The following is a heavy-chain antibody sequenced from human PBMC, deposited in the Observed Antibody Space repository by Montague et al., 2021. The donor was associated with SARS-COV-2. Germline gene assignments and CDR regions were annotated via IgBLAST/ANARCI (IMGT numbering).Heavy chain of an antibody. CDR3: ARGRQHINMVVVVVTGGEYYFDF. D-gene: IGHD3-22*01. V-gene: IGHV4-34*01. CDR1: DESFSDYS. Sequence: SETLSLTCAVYDESFSDYSWTWIRQPPGKGLEWIGEINHRGSTNYNPSLKSRVTISVDTSKNQFSLKMTSVTAADTAVYYCARGRQHINMVVVVVTGGEYYFDFWGQGTTVTVSS. CDR2: INHRGST. J-gene: IGHJ4*02.